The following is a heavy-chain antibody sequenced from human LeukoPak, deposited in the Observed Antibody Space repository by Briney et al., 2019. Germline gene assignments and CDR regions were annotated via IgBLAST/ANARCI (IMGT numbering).Heavy chain of an antibody. Sequence: GGSLRLSCAASGLTFSSYWMTWVRQAPGKGLEWVANIKQDGSEKYYVDSVKGRFTISRDNAKNSLYLQMNSLRAEDTAVYYCARGYSYGYYFDYWGQGTLVTVSS. CDR1: GLTFSSYW. J-gene: IGHJ4*02. V-gene: IGHV3-7*04. D-gene: IGHD5-18*01. CDR2: IKQDGSEK. CDR3: ARGYSYGYYFDY.